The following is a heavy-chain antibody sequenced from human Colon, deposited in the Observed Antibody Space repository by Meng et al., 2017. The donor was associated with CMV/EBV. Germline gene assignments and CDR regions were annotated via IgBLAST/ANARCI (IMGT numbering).Heavy chain of an antibody. D-gene: IGHD3/OR15-3a*01. CDR1: GFTFSAYA. CDR3: ARVLGLRAPFDY. V-gene: IGHV3-23*01. CDR2: VSKSGSST. Sequence: GGSLRLSCAASGFTFSAYAMNWVRQAPGKGLEWVSTVSKSGSSTYYADSVKGRFTISRDNSKNTVYLQMSSLRAEDTAIYYCARVLGLRAPFDYWGQGTLVTVSS. J-gene: IGHJ4*02.